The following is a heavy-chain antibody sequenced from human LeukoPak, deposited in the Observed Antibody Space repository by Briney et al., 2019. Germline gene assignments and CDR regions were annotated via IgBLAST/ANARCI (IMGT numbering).Heavy chain of an antibody. J-gene: IGHJ4*02. D-gene: IGHD3-10*01. Sequence: SETLSLTCAVYGGSFSGYYWSWIRQPPGKGLEWIGGINHSGSTNYIPSLKSRVTISVDTSKNQFSLKLSSVTAADTAVYYCARGLLWFQYYFDYWGQGTLVTVSS. CDR3: ARGLLWFQYYFDY. V-gene: IGHV4-34*01. CDR2: INHSGST. CDR1: GGSFSGYY.